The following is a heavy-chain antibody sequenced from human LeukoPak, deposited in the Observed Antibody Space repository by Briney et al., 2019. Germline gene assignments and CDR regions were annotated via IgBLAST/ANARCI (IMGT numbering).Heavy chain of an antibody. D-gene: IGHD4-17*01. CDR2: IYPGDSDT. CDR3: AREKDDYGDYVDY. CDR1: GYSLTSYW. J-gene: IGHJ4*02. V-gene: IGHV5-51*01. Sequence: GESLKISCKGSGYSLTSYWIGWVRQMPGKGLEWMGIIYPGDSDTRYSPSFQGQVTISADKSISTAYLQWSSLKASDTAVYYCAREKDDYGDYVDYWGQGTLVTVSS.